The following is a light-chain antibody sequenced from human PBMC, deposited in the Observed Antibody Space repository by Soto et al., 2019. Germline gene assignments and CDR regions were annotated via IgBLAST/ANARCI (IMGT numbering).Light chain of an antibody. CDR2: GNI. Sequence: QSVLTQPPSVSGAPGQRVTMSCTGSSSNIGAGYDVHWFQQLPGTAPRLLIYGNINRLAGVPARFSGSKSGTSASLAITGLQAEVEADYYCQSYDSSLSAWVFGGGTKLTVL. CDR3: QSYDSSLSAWV. CDR1: SSNIGAGYD. J-gene: IGLJ2*01. V-gene: IGLV1-40*01.